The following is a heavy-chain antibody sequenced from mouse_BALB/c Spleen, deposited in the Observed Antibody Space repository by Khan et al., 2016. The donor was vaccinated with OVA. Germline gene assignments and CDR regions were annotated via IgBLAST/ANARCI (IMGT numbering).Heavy chain of an antibody. V-gene: IGHV1S41*01. CDR3: ARENYYGRGCYAMDY. CDR1: GYTFTSYW. D-gene: IGHD1-1*01. Sequence: DLVKPGTSVKLSCKASGYTFTSYWINWIKQRPGQGLEWIGRIGPGSSNTYYNEMFKGKAALTVDTSSSTAYIQLSSLSSEDSAVYFCARENYYGRGCYAMDYWGQGTSVNVSS. J-gene: IGHJ4*01. CDR2: IGPGSSNT.